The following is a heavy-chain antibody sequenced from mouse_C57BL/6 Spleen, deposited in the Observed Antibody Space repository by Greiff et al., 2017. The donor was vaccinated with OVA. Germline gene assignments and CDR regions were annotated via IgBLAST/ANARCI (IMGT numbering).Heavy chain of an antibody. CDR3: ARGYSNYGWYFDV. CDR2: IYPGDGDT. CDR1: GYAFSSYW. J-gene: IGHJ1*03. Sequence: VQLVESGAELVKPGASVKISCKASGYAFSSYWMNWVKQRPGKGLAWIGQIYPGDGDTNYNGKFKGKATLTADKSSSTAYMQLSSLTSEDSAVYFCARGYSNYGWYFDVWGTGTTVTVSS. D-gene: IGHD2-5*01. V-gene: IGHV1-80*01.